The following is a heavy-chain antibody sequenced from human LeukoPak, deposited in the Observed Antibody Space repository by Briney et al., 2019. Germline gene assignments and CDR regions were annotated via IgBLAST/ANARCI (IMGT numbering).Heavy chain of an antibody. CDR3: VTRSRYNTAWYEVDY. J-gene: IGHJ4*02. V-gene: IGHV3-64*01. CDR2: ISSNGGTT. D-gene: IGHD6-19*01. CDR1: GFTFSNYW. Sequence: PGGSLRLSCAASGFTFSNYWMHWVRQAPGKGLEYVSAISSNGGTTHYANSVKDRFTISRDNSKNTLYLQMGSLRAEDMAVYDCVTRSRYNTAWYEVDYWGQGTLVTVSS.